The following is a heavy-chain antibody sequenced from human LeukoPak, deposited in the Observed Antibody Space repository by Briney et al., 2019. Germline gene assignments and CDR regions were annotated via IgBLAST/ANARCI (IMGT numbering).Heavy chain of an antibody. CDR1: GGTFSSYA. CDR3: ARARDDILTGYYGY. J-gene: IGHJ4*02. Sequence: SVKVSCKASGGTFSSYAISWVRQAPGQGLEWMGGIIPIFGTANYAQKFQGRVTITADKSTSTAYMELSSLRSEDTAVYYCARARDDILTGYYGYWGQGTLVTVSS. V-gene: IGHV1-69*06. CDR2: IIPIFGTA. D-gene: IGHD3-9*01.